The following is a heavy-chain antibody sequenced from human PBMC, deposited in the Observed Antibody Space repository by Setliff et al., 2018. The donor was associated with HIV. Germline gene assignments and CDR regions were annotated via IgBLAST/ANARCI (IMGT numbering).Heavy chain of an antibody. CDR2: INHSGGT. CDR1: GRSFSGYY. CDR3: ARRDGYSYGFYLDY. V-gene: IGHV4-34*01. J-gene: IGHJ4*02. Sequence: SETLSLTCAVYGRSFSGYYWNWIRQSPGKGLEWIEEINHSGGTNYNPSLKSRLTISVDTSKNQFSLKLSSVTAADTAVYYCARRDGYSYGFYLDYWGQGTLVTVSS. D-gene: IGHD5-18*01.